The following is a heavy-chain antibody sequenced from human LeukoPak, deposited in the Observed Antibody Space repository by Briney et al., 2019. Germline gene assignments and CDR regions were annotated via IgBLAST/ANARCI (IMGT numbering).Heavy chain of an antibody. CDR1: GFTFSNAW. CDR3: ARLVATIGTEAFDI. Sequence: PGGSLRLSCAASGFTFSNAWMSWVRQAPGKGLVWVSRINSDGSSTSYADSVKGRFTISRDNAKNTLYLQMNSLRAEDTAVYYCARLVATIGTEAFDIWGQGTMVTVSS. J-gene: IGHJ3*02. V-gene: IGHV3-74*01. D-gene: IGHD5-12*01. CDR2: INSDGSST.